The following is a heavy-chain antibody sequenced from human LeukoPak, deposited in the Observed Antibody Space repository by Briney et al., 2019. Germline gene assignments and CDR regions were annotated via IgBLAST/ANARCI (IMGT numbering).Heavy chain of an antibody. CDR2: IYYSGNT. V-gene: IGHV4-59*12. CDR1: GASISSYY. D-gene: IGHD1-14*01. Sequence: SETLSLTCTVSGASISSYYWNWIRQPPGKGLEWIGYIYYSGNTNYNPSLKSRVTMSVDTSKNQFSLKLNSVTAADTAVYYCARRVLTLPFDYWGQGTLVTVSS. CDR3: ARRVLTLPFDY. J-gene: IGHJ4*02.